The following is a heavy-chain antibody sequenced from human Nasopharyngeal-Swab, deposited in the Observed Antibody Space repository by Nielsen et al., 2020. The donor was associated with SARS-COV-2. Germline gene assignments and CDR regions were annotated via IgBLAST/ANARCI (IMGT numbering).Heavy chain of an antibody. CDR2: INPSGGST. D-gene: IGHD1-26*01. V-gene: IGHV1-46*01. CDR1: GYTFTSYY. J-gene: IGHJ4*02. CDR3: ARGGVGPVGGALDY. Sequence: ASVKVSCKASGYTFTSYYMHWVRQAPGQGLEWMGIINPSGGSTSYAQKFQGRVTMTRKTSLSTAYLELRSLRSDDTAVYYCARGGVGPVGGALDYWGQGTLVTVSS.